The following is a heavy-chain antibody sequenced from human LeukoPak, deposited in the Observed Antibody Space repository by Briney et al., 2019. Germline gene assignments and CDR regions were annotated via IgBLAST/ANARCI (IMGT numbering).Heavy chain of an antibody. J-gene: IGHJ4*02. Sequence: SQTLSLTCAISGYSVSSNNVAWNWIRQSPARGLEWLGRTYYRSKWYNDYAESMKGRITINSDTSKNQFSLQLNPVTPEDTAVYYCARDLGNSGWYTFDYWGQGTLVTVSS. D-gene: IGHD6-19*01. CDR2: TYYRSKWYN. V-gene: IGHV6-1*01. CDR1: GYSVSSNNVA. CDR3: ARDLGNSGWYTFDY.